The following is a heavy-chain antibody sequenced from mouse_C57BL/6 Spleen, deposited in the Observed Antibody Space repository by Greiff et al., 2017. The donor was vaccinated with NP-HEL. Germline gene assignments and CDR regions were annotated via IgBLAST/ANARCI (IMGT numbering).Heavy chain of an antibody. CDR2: IYPGNSDT. V-gene: IGHV1-5*01. CDR1: GYTFTSYW. Sequence: VQLQQSGTVLARPGASVKMSCKTSGYTFTSYWMHWVQQRPGQGLEWIGAIYPGNSDTSYNQKFKGKAKLTAVTSASTAYMELSSLTNEDSAVYYCTRYYGSSYGAMDYWGQGTSVTVSS. CDR3: TRYYGSSYGAMDY. J-gene: IGHJ4*01. D-gene: IGHD1-1*01.